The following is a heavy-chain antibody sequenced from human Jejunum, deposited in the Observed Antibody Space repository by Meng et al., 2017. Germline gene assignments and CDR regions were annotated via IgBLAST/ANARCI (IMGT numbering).Heavy chain of an antibody. Sequence: SGPTLVKPTQTLTPTCTFSGFSLSTSGVGVGWIRQPPGKALEWLAVIYWSDEKRYSPTLKSRLTITKDTSKNQVVLTVTNMDTVDTATYYCAHRRGMSTTGGLFDPWGQGTLVTVSS. CDR3: AHRRGMSTTGGLFDP. D-gene: IGHD1-1*01. CDR1: GFSLSTSGVG. CDR2: IYWSDEK. J-gene: IGHJ5*02. V-gene: IGHV2-5*01.